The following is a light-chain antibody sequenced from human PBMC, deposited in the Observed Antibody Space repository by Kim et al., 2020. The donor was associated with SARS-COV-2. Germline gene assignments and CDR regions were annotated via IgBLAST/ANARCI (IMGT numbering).Light chain of an antibody. CDR1: QSVSSSY. J-gene: IGKJ2*03. CDR3: QQYGSSPPQYS. V-gene: IGKV3-20*01. Sequence: EIVLTQSPGTLSLSPGDRATLSCRASQSVSSSYLAWYQQKPGQAPRLLIYSASSRATGIPDRFSGSGSGTDFTLTISRLEPEDFAVYYCQQYGSSPPQYSFGQGTKLEI. CDR2: SAS.